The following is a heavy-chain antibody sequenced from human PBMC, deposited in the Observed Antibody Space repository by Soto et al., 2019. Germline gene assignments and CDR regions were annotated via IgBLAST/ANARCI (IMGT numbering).Heavy chain of an antibody. Sequence: EVQLVESGGGLVKPGGSLRLSCAASGFTFSNAWMNWVRQAPGKGLEWVGRIKSKTDGGTTDYAAPVKGRFTISRDDSKDTLYLQMNSLKTEAAGVYYCYANTDYYDRSVYETSSLIDYLGHGTLVTVSA. J-gene: IGHJ4*01. V-gene: IGHV3-15*07. CDR1: GFTFSNAW. CDR2: IKSKTDGGTT. CDR3: YANTDYYDRSVYETSSLIDY. D-gene: IGHD3-22*01.